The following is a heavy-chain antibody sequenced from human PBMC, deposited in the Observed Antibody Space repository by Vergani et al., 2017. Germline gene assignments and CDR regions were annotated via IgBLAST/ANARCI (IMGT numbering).Heavy chain of an antibody. V-gene: IGHV3-23*01. J-gene: IGHJ6*02. CDR3: ARDRSIAAAGPHYYGMDV. Sequence: EVQLLESGGGLVQPGGSLRLSCAASGFTFSSYAMSWVRQAPGKGLEWVSAISGSGGSTYYADSVKGRFTISGDNSKNSLYLQMNSLRAEDTAVYYCARDRSIAAAGPHYYGMDVWGQGTTVTVSS. D-gene: IGHD6-13*01. CDR2: ISGSGGST. CDR1: GFTFSSYA.